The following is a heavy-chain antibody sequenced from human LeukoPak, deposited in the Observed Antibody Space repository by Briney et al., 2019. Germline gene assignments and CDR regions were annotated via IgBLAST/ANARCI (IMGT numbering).Heavy chain of an antibody. Sequence: SETLSLTCAVSGYSISSGYYWGWIRQPPGKGLEWIGSIYHSGSTYYNPSLKSRVTISVDTSKIQFSLKLSSVTAADTAVYYCARDLLYYDILTGYSDPLSRSYWYFDLWGRGTLVTVSS. V-gene: IGHV4-38-2*02. CDR1: GYSISSGYY. CDR3: ARDLLYYDILTGYSDPLSRSYWYFDL. CDR2: IYHSGST. J-gene: IGHJ2*01. D-gene: IGHD3-9*01.